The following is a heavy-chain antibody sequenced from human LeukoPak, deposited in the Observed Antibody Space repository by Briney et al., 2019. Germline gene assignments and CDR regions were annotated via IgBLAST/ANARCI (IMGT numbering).Heavy chain of an antibody. D-gene: IGHD3-22*01. CDR2: IYYSGST. CDR3: ARLDSSGYYTLDV. J-gene: IGHJ6*02. V-gene: IGHV4-39*01. Sequence: PSETLSPTCTVSGGSVSSRSYYWGWIRQPPGKGLEWIGSIYYSGSTYYNPSLKSRVTISVDTSKNQFSLKLSSVTAADTAVYYCARLDSSGYYTLDVWGQGTTVTVSS. CDR1: GGSVSSRSYY.